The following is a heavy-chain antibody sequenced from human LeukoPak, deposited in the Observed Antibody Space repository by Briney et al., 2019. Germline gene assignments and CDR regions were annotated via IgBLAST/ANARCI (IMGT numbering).Heavy chain of an antibody. J-gene: IGHJ3*02. CDR2: ISSSSNYI. V-gene: IGHV3-21*01. CDR1: GFTFSSYH. CDR3: ARSKDAFYI. Sequence: GGSLRLSCAPSGFTFSSYHMNWARQARGGGLEWVSSISSSSNYIYYADSVKGRFTISKDNAKNSLYLQMNSRRAEDTAVYYCARSKDAFYIWGQGTMVTVST.